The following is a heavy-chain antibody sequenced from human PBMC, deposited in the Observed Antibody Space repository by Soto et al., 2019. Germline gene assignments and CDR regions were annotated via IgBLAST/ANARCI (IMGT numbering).Heavy chain of an antibody. CDR2: IWYDGSNK. CDR3: AREEFWSGYYAN. J-gene: IGHJ4*02. Sequence: QVQLVESGGGVVQPGRSPRLSCAASGFTFSSYGMHWVRQAPGKGLEWVAVIWYDGSNKYYADSVKGRFTISRDNSKNTLYLQMNSLRAEDTAVYYCAREEFWSGYYANWGQGTLVTVSS. CDR1: GFTFSSYG. V-gene: IGHV3-33*01. D-gene: IGHD3-3*01.